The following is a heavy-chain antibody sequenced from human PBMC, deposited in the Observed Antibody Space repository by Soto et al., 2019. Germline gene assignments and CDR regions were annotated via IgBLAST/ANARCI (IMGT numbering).Heavy chain of an antibody. CDR3: ARGFPVTLDY. Sequence: PGGSLRLSCAASGFTFSSYWMHWVRQAPGKGLVWVSRISPDGRSTSHADSVKGRFTISRDNAENTLYLQMNSLTAEDTAVYYCARGFPVTLDYWGQGILVTVSS. V-gene: IGHV3-74*01. CDR2: ISPDGRST. CDR1: GFTFSSYW. D-gene: IGHD4-17*01. J-gene: IGHJ4*02.